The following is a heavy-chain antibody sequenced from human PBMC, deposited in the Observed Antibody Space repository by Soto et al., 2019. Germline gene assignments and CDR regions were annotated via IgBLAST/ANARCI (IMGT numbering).Heavy chain of an antibody. J-gene: IGHJ1*01. CDR3: ARGEGGFQY. CDR1: GESFRGYY. V-gene: IGHV4-34*02. CDR2: INHSGST. Sequence: QVQLQQWGAGLLKPSETLSLSCAVYGESFRGYYWSWIRQSPGKGLEWIGEINHSGSTNYNSSLKSRVTISVDTSKNQFSLKLNSLVAADTAVYYCARGEGGFQYCGQGTLVIVSS.